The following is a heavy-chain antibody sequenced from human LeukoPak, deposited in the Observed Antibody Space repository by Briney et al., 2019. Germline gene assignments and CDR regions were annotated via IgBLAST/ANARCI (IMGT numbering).Heavy chain of an antibody. D-gene: IGHD2-2*01. V-gene: IGHV3-23*01. J-gene: IGHJ4*02. CDR1: GFTFSSYA. Sequence: GGSLRLSCAASGFTFSSYAMSWVRQAPGKGLEWVSAISGSGGSTYYADSVKGRFTISRDNSKNTLYLQMNSLRADDTAVYYCAKVGVPAVMELETRGVATTIELDYWGQGTLVTVSS. CDR2: ISGSGGST. CDR3: AKVGVPAVMELETRGVATTIELDY.